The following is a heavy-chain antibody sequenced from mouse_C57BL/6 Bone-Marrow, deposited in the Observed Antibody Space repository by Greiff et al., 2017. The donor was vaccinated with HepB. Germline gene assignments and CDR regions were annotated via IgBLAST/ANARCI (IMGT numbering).Heavy chain of an antibody. CDR2: IDPETGGT. D-gene: IGHD1-1*01. V-gene: IGHV1-15*01. CDR3: TRGWDYYGSSHFDY. J-gene: IGHJ2*01. CDR1: GYTFTDYE. Sequence: VQLQESGAELVRPGASVTLSCKASGYTFTDYEMHWVKQTPVHGLEWIGAIDPETGGTAYNQKFKGKAILTADKSSSTAYMELRSLTSEDSAFYYGTRGWDYYGSSHFDYWGQGTALTVSS.